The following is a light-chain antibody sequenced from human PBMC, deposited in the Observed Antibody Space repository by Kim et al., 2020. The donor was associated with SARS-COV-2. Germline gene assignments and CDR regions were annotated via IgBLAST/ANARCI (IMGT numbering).Light chain of an antibody. Sequence: QSVTISCTGSSSDVGSYNRVSWYQQPPGTAPRLMIYEVSSRPSGVPARFSGSKSGNTASLTISGLQAEDEADYYCSSYTGSRTFVIFGGGTQLTVL. CDR1: SSDVGSYNR. CDR2: EVS. CDR3: SSYTGSRTFVI. J-gene: IGLJ2*01. V-gene: IGLV2-18*02.